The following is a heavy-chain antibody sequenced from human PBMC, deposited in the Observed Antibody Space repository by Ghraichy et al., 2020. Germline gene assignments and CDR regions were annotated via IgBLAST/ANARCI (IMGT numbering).Heavy chain of an antibody. CDR3: ARGGISDPSASFHFDY. V-gene: IGHV3-66*01. CDR2: IYSTGNT. CDR1: GFTVSNNY. Sequence: GASLRLSCAASGFTVSNNYMTWVRQAPGKGLEWVSVIYSTGNTYYADSVKGRFSISRDNSQKSVYLQMNSLRAEDTAVYYCARGGISDPSASFHFDYWGQGTLVTVSS. D-gene: IGHD3-10*01. J-gene: IGHJ4*02.